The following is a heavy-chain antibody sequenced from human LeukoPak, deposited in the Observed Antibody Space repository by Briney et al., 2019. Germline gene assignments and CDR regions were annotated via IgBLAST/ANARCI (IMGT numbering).Heavy chain of an antibody. Sequence: PGGSLRLSCAASGFIFSSYAMRWVRQAPGKGLEWVSCITGNGGSTYSADSVKGRFTISRDNSKNTLYLQMNSLRAEDTAVYYCAKEDVVVPAVGLDYWGQGSLVTVSS. J-gene: IGHJ4*02. CDR2: ITGNGGST. CDR3: AKEDVVVPAVGLDY. V-gene: IGHV3-23*01. CDR1: GFIFSSYA. D-gene: IGHD2-2*01.